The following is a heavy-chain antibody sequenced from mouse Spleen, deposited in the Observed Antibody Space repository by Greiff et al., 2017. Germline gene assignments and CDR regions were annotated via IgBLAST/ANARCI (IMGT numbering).Heavy chain of an antibody. V-gene: IGHV1-69*01. J-gene: IGHJ4*01. CDR3: TRERVNKLYYAMDY. Sequence: QVQLQQPGAELVMPGASVKLSCKASGYTFTSYWMHWVKQRPGQGLEWIGEIDPSDSYTNYNQKFKGKATLSVDKSSSTAYMQLSSLTSEDSAVYYCTRERVNKLYYAMDYWGQGTSVTVSS. CDR1: GYTFTSYW. CDR2: IDPSDSYT.